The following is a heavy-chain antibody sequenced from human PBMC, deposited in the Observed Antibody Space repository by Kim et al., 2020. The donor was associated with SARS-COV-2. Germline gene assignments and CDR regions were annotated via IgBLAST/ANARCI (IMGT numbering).Heavy chain of an antibody. Sequence: SETLSLTCAVYGGSFSGYYWSWIRQPPGKGLEWIGEINHSGSTNYNPSLKSRVTISVDTSKNQFSLKLSSVTAADTAVYYCARGGARYCSGGSCYLDGYYYYGMDVWGQGTTVTVSS. D-gene: IGHD2-15*01. CDR1: GGSFSGYY. CDR3: ARGGARYCSGGSCYLDGYYYYGMDV. V-gene: IGHV4-34*01. CDR2: INHSGST. J-gene: IGHJ6*02.